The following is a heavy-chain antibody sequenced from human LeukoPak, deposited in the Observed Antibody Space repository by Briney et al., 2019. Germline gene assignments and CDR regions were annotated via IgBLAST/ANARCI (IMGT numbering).Heavy chain of an antibody. D-gene: IGHD2-8*01. CDR2: ISGSGGST. Sequence: GGSLILSCAASGFTFSSYAMSWVRQAPGKGLEWVSAISGSGGSTYYADSVKGRFTISRDNSKNTLYLQMNSLRAEDTAVYYCAKDVYCTNGVCYFDYYGMDVWGQGTTVTVSS. CDR3: AKDVYCTNGVCYFDYYGMDV. V-gene: IGHV3-23*01. CDR1: GFTFSSYA. J-gene: IGHJ6*02.